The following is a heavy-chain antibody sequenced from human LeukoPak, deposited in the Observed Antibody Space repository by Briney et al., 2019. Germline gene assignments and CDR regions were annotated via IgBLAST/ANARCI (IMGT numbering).Heavy chain of an antibody. V-gene: IGHV2-5*01. J-gene: IGHJ4*02. CDR3: THIKPSGSYLYYSDY. CDR2: IYWNDDK. CDR1: GFSLSTSGVG. Sequence: SGPTLVKPTQTLTLTCTFSGFSLSTSGVGVGWIRQPPGKALEWLALIYWNDDKRYSPSLKSRLTITKDTSKSQVVLTMTNMDPVDTATYYCTHIKPSGSYLYYSDYWGQGTLVTVSS. D-gene: IGHD1-26*01.